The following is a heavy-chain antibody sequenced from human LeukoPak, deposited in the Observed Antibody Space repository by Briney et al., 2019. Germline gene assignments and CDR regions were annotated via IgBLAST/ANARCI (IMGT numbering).Heavy chain of an antibody. CDR1: GFSLSSYA. CDR2: IIGSGGST. Sequence: GRCLRLSWAAAGFSLSSYAMSSARQAAGKGLGWGTAIIGSGGSTYYADSVKGRFTISRDNSKNTLYLQMNSLRAEDTAVYYCAKVDTGYYDSSGYYEMDYWGQGTLVTVSS. J-gene: IGHJ4*02. CDR3: AKVDTGYYDSSGYYEMDY. V-gene: IGHV3-23*01. D-gene: IGHD3-22*01.